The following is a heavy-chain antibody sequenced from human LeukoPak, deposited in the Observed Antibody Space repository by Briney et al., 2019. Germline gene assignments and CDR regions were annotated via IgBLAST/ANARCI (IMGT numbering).Heavy chain of an antibody. D-gene: IGHD3-22*01. CDR1: GFTFSNAW. CDR2: IKSKTDGGTT. Sequence: GGSLRLSCAASGFTFSNAWMSWVRQAPGKGLEWVGRIKSKTDGGTTDYAAPVKGRFTISRDDSKNTLYLQMNSLKTEDTAVYYCTTDVYYDSSGYFPRWFDPWGQGTLVTVSS. V-gene: IGHV3-15*01. CDR3: TTDVYYDSSGYFPRWFDP. J-gene: IGHJ5*02.